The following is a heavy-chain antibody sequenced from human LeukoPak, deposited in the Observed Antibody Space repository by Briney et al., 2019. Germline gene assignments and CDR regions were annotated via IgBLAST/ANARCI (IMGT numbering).Heavy chain of an antibody. Sequence: GTSLRLSCAASGFTFSSYDMHWVRQAPGKGLEWVAVIWYDGSNKYHADSVKGRFTISRDNSKNTLYLQMNSLRAEDTAVYYCARDHLDGSGYLDYWGQGTLVTVSS. CDR2: IWYDGSNK. V-gene: IGHV3-33*01. CDR3: ARDHLDGSGYLDY. D-gene: IGHD2-15*01. J-gene: IGHJ4*02. CDR1: GFTFSSYD.